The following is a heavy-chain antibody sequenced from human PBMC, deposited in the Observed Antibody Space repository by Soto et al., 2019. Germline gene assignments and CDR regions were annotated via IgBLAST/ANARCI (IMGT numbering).Heavy chain of an antibody. CDR3: ARGIDLCYYDFWRGSGSPNRNGFDP. V-gene: IGHV4-59*01. Sequence: PSETLSLTCTVSGGSISSYYWSWIRQPPGKGLEWIGYIYYSGSTNYNPSLKSRVTISVDTSKNQFSLKLSSVTAADTAVYYCARGIDLCYYDFWRGSGSPNRNGFDPGGQETRVTVP. J-gene: IGHJ5*02. CDR1: GGSISSYY. CDR2: IYYSGST. D-gene: IGHD3-3*01.